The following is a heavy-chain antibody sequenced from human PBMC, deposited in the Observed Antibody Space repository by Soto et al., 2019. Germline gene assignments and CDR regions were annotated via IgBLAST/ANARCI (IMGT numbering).Heavy chain of an antibody. V-gene: IGHV3-33*01. CDR3: ARDLAYNYGHPFDY. D-gene: IGHD5-18*01. CDR1: GFTFSGYT. CDR2: IWFEGSNK. J-gene: IGHJ4*02. Sequence: QVQLVESGGGVVQPGRSLRLSCAASGFTFSGYTIHWVRQAPGKGLEWLALIWFEGSNKYYADSVKGRFTISRDNAKNTLYLARNTLRAEYAGVYYCARDLAYNYGHPFDYGGQGTLVTVSS.